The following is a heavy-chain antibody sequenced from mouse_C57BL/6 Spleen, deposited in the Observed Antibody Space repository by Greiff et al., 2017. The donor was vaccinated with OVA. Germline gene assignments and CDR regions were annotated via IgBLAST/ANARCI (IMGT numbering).Heavy chain of an antibody. D-gene: IGHD1-1*01. CDR3: ARQDYYGSSLFAY. Sequence: VQLQQPGAELVRPGSSVKLSCKASGYTFTSYWMDWVKQRPGQGLEWIGNIYPSDSETHYNQKFKDKATLTVDKSSSTAYMQLSSLTSEDSAVYYCARQDYYGSSLFAYWGQGTLVTVSA. J-gene: IGHJ3*01. V-gene: IGHV1-61*01. CDR1: GYTFTSYW. CDR2: IYPSDSET.